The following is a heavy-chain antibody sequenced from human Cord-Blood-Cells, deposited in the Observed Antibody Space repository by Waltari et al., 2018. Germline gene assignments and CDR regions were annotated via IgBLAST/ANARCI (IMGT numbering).Heavy chain of an antibody. J-gene: IGHJ4*02. CDR3: ARDGKVQYYFDY. D-gene: IGHD1-1*01. Sequence: EVQLVESGGGLVQPGGSLRRSCEASGFTSSSSRLPGFRQAPGKGLVWVARIKSDGSSTSYADSVKGRFTISRDNAKNTLYLQMNSLRAEDTAVYYCARDGKVQYYFDYWGQGTLVTVSS. V-gene: IGHV3-74*01. CDR1: GFTSSSSR. CDR2: IKSDGSST.